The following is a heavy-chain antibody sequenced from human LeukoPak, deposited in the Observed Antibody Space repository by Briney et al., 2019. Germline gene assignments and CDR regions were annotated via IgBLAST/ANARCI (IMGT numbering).Heavy chain of an antibody. J-gene: IGHJ4*02. CDR3: AKDLGVYSGYDPSPIDY. Sequence: GGSLRLSCAASGFTFSSYGMHWVRQAPGKGLEWVAVISYDGSNKYYADSVKGRFTISRDNSKNTLYLQMNSLRAEDTAVYYCAKDLGVYSGYDPSPIDYWGQGTLVTVSS. CDR2: ISYDGSNK. D-gene: IGHD5-12*01. V-gene: IGHV3-30*18. CDR1: GFTFSSYG.